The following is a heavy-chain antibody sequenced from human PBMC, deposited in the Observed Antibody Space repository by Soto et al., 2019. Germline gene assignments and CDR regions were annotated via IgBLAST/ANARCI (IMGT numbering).Heavy chain of an antibody. CDR3: ARDIHSSGWNYYYYYGMDV. Sequence: PVASLRLSCAASGFTFSSYGMHWVRQAPGKGLEWVAVIWYDGSNKYYADSVKGRFTISRDNSKNTLYLQMNSLRAEDTAVYYCARDIHSSGWNYYYYYGMDVWGQGTTVTVSS. D-gene: IGHD6-19*01. CDR2: IWYDGSNK. J-gene: IGHJ6*02. V-gene: IGHV3-33*01. CDR1: GFTFSSYG.